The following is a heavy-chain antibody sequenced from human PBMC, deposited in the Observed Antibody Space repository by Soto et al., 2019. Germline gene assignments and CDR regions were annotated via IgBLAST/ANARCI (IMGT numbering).Heavy chain of an antibody. Sequence: QVHLVESGGGVVQPGRSLRLSCAASGFTFSTYGMHWVRQAPGKGLEWVALIWNHGREDSYADSVKGRFTISRDNSKNTLWLQMNSLRADDTAIYYCVRGPWLVRDVTSFDYWGQGSLVTVSS. D-gene: IGHD6-19*01. V-gene: IGHV3-33*01. CDR2: IWNHGRED. CDR1: GFTFSTYG. J-gene: IGHJ4*02. CDR3: VRGPWLVRDVTSFDY.